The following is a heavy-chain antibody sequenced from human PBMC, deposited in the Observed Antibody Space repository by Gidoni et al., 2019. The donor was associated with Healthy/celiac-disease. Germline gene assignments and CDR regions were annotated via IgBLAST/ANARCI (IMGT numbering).Heavy chain of an antibody. Sequence: QVQLQASGSGLLNPSQTLSLTCTVSGGSISSGGYSWSWARQHPGKGLEWIGYIYYSGSTYYNPSLKSRVTISVDTSKNQFSLKLSSVTAADTAVYYCARDHAGDPGAFDIWGQGTMVTVSS. CDR1: GGSISSGGYS. CDR2: IYYSGST. CDR3: ARDHAGDPGAFDI. V-gene: IGHV4-31*03. J-gene: IGHJ3*02. D-gene: IGHD7-27*01.